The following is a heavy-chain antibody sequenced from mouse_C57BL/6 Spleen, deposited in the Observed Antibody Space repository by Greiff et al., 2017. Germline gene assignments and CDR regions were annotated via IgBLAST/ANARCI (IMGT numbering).Heavy chain of an antibody. D-gene: IGHD2-4*01. Sequence: QVQLQQPGAELVKPGASVKLSCKASGYTFTSYWMHWVKQRPGQGLEWIGMIHPNSGSTNYNEKFKSKATLTLDKSSSTAYMQLSSLTSEDSAVYYCARYDYDGAWFAYWGQGTLVTVSA. J-gene: IGHJ3*01. CDR2: IHPNSGST. CDR1: GYTFTSYW. CDR3: ARYDYDGAWFAY. V-gene: IGHV1-64*01.